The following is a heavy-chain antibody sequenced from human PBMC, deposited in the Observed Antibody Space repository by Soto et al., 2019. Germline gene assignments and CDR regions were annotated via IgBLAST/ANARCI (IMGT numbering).Heavy chain of an antibody. D-gene: IGHD1-26*01. CDR3: ARDPLPTETSAP. J-gene: IGHJ5*02. Sequence: QVQLEELGPGLVKSSETLSLICRVSGASVRTNYWSWIRQPAGKGLEWIGRVYATGRSNYNPSFMNRATMSVDTSQNQFSLSLTSLTAADTATYYCARDPLPTETSAPWGRGILVTVSS. CDR2: VYATGRS. V-gene: IGHV4-4*07. CDR1: GASVRTNY.